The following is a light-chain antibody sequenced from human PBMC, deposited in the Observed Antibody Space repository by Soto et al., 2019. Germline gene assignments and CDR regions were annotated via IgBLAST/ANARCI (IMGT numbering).Light chain of an antibody. CDR2: EVT. CDR3: SSYAGTTL. Sequence: QSALTQPPSACGSRGQSVTISCTGTNSDVGDYKYVSWYQQHPGKAPKLVIYEVTKRRSGVPDRFSGSKSGNTASLTISGLQAEDEADYYCSSYAGTTLFGTGTKVTVL. CDR1: NSDVGDYKY. V-gene: IGLV2-8*01. J-gene: IGLJ1*01.